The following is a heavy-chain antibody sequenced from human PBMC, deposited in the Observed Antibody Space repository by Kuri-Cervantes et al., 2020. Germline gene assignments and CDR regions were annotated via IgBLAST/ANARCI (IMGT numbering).Heavy chain of an antibody. V-gene: IGHV3-30*03. CDR2: ISYDGGNK. Sequence: GGSLRLSCAASGFTFSSYGMHWVRQAPGKGLEWVAVISYDGGNKYYADSVKGRFTISRDNSENTLYLQMNSLRAEDTAVYYCARGHHVLRYFDWLPDDYWGQGTLVTVSS. CDR1: GFTFSSYG. CDR3: ARGHHVLRYFDWLPDDY. D-gene: IGHD3-9*01. J-gene: IGHJ4*02.